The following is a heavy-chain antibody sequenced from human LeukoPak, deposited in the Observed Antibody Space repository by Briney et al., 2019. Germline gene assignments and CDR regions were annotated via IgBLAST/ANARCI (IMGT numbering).Heavy chain of an antibody. CDR3: AKGKVREFDY. J-gene: IGHJ4*02. V-gene: IGHV3-23*01. CDR2: MSGSGGNT. CDR1: GFTFSSYA. Sequence: GGSLRLSCAASGFTFSSYAMSWVRQAPGKWLEWVSTMSGSGGNTYYADSVKGRFTISRDNSKNTLSLQMNSLRTEDTAVYYCAKGKVREFDYWGQGTLVTVSS.